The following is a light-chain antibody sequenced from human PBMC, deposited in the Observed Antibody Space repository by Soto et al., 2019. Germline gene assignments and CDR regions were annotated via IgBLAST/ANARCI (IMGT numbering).Light chain of an antibody. CDR3: QQYNNWPRT. CDR1: QGFSSD. Sequence: EIVMTQSPATLSVSPGERATLSCRASQGFSSDLAWYQQKPGQAPRLLIYDASIRATGIPARFSGSGSGTECTLTISSLQSEDVAVYYCQQYNNWPRTFGQGTKVEIK. J-gene: IGKJ1*01. CDR2: DAS. V-gene: IGKV3-15*01.